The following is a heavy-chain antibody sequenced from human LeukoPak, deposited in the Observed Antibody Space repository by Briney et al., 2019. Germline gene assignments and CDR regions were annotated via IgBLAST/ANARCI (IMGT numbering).Heavy chain of an antibody. Sequence: GRSLRLSCAASGFTFSSYAMHWVRQAPGKGLEWVAVISYDGGNKYYADSVKGRFTIARDNSKNTLYLQMNSLRAEDTAVYYCARDWIQGGSGSYFDYWGQGTLVTVSS. D-gene: IGHD3-10*01. J-gene: IGHJ4*02. CDR2: ISYDGGNK. V-gene: IGHV3-30*04. CDR3: ARDWIQGGSGSYFDY. CDR1: GFTFSSYA.